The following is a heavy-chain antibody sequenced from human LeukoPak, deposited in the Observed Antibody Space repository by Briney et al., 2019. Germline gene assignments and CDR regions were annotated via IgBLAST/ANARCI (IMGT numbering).Heavy chain of an antibody. CDR1: GFTFSSYA. CDR2: ISYDGSNK. D-gene: IGHD1-26*01. CDR3: AELGN. V-gene: IGHV3-30-3*01. Sequence: AGSLRLSCAASGFTFSSYAMHWVRQAPGKGLEWVAVISYDGSNKYYADSVKGRFTISRDNSNNTLYLQMKSLRAEDTAVYYCAELGNWGQGTLVTVSS. J-gene: IGHJ4*02.